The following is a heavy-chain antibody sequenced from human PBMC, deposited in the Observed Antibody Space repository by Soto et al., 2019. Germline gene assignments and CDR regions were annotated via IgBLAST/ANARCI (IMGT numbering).Heavy chain of an antibody. CDR1: GRSFSGYY. Sequence: QVQLQQWGAGLLKPSETLSLTCAVYGRSFSGYYWSWIRQPPGKGLEWIGEINHSGSTNYNPSLKSRVTISVDTSKNQFSLKLSSVTAADTAVYYCARGLVGASIRLDYWGQGTLVTVSS. CDR2: INHSGST. V-gene: IGHV4-34*01. CDR3: ARGLVGASIRLDY. J-gene: IGHJ4*02. D-gene: IGHD1-26*01.